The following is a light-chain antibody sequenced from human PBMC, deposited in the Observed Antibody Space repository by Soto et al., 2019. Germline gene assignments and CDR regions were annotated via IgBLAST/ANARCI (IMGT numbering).Light chain of an antibody. CDR3: QRYAGSPWT. Sequence: EIVLTQSPGTLSLSPGDRGPLSCRASQSVSSNYLAWYQQNPGQAPRLLIYAASSRATGIPDRFSGSGSGTDFSLTISRLEPEDFAVYYCQRYAGSPWTFGQGTKVDIK. CDR1: QSVSSNY. J-gene: IGKJ1*01. V-gene: IGKV3-20*01. CDR2: AAS.